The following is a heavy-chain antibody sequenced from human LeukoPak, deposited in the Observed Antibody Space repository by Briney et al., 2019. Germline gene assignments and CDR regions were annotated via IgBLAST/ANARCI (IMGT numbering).Heavy chain of an antibody. CDR1: GFTFSSYS. J-gene: IGHJ4*02. CDR3: ARDMVRLSIAAAGDFDY. V-gene: IGHV3-21*01. Sequence: GGSLRLSCAASGFTFSSYSMNWVRQAPGKGLEWVSSITSSSRYIYYADSVKGRFTISRDNSKNTLYLQMNSLRAEDTAVYYCARDMVRLSIAAAGDFDYWGQGTLVTVSS. CDR2: ITSSSRYI. D-gene: IGHD6-13*01.